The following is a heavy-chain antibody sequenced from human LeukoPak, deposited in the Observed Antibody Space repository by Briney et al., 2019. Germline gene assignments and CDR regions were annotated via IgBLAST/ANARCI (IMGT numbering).Heavy chain of an antibody. V-gene: IGHV1-69*13. CDR3: AMGTAGDYDSSGYYPF. CDR1: GYTFTSYA. CDR2: IIPIFGTA. D-gene: IGHD3-22*01. Sequence: GASVKVSCKASGYTFTSYAMHWVRQAPGQRLEWMGGIIPIFGTANYAQKFQGRVTITADESTSTAYMELSSLRSEDTAVYYCAMGTAGDYDSSGYYPFWGQGTLVTVSS. J-gene: IGHJ4*02.